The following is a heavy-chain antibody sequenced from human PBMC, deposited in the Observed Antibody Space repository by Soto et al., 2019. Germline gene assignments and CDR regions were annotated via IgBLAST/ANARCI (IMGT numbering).Heavy chain of an antibody. CDR1: GFTFSSYA. D-gene: IGHD3-22*01. CDR2: ISYDGSNK. Sequence: QVQLVESGGGVVQPGRSLRLSCAASGFTFSSYAMHWVRQAPGKGLEWVAVISYDGSNKYYADSVKGRFTISRDNSKNTXXLQMNSLRAEDTAVYYCARAAPDYYDSSGYDWFDPWGQGTLVTVSS. CDR3: ARAAPDYYDSSGYDWFDP. J-gene: IGHJ5*02. V-gene: IGHV3-30-3*01.